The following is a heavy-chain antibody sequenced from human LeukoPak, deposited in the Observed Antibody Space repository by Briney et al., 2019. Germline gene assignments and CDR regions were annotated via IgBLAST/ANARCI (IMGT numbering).Heavy chain of an antibody. CDR2: ISSSGSTI. D-gene: IGHD1-1*01. Sequence: PGGSLRLSCVASGFTFSDYYMSWIRQAPGKGLEWVSYISSSGSTIYYADSVKGRFTISRDNAKNSLYLQMNSLRAEDTAVYYCARDQDNWNVQNWFDPWGQGTLVTVSS. J-gene: IGHJ5*02. V-gene: IGHV3-11*01. CDR3: ARDQDNWNVQNWFDP. CDR1: GFTFSDYY.